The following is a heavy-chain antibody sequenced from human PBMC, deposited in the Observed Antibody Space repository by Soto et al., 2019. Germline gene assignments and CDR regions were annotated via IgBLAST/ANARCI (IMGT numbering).Heavy chain of an antibody. CDR1: GYTFTSYD. Sequence: ASVKVSCKASGYTFTSYDINWVRQATGQGLEWMGWMNPNSGNTGYAQKFQGRVTMTRNTSISTAYMELSSLRSEDTAVYYCARGRGMKIFGVSRRGFDPWGQGALVTVSS. CDR2: MNPNSGNT. D-gene: IGHD3-3*01. CDR3: ARGRGMKIFGVSRRGFDP. V-gene: IGHV1-8*01. J-gene: IGHJ5*02.